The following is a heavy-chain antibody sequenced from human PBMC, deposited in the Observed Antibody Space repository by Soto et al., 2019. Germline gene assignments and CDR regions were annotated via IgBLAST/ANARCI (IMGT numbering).Heavy chain of an antibody. Sequence: EVQLVESGGGLVKPGGSLRLSCEASGFSFSTYSMHWVRQAPGKGLGWVSSIGRRSDIYYADSVKGRFTISRDNAKNSVSIQMNSLSDEDTAVYYCAREETAWPLAYGLDVWGQGTTVTVSS. CDR3: AREETAWPLAYGLDV. D-gene: IGHD2-21*02. V-gene: IGHV3-21*01. CDR2: IGRRSDI. CDR1: GFSFSTYS. J-gene: IGHJ6*02.